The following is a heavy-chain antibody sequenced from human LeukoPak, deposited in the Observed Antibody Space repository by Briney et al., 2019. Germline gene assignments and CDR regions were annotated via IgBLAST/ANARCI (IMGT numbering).Heavy chain of an antibody. CDR1: GGSISSYY. J-gene: IGHJ4*02. CDR3: ARRAGAYSHPYDY. D-gene: IGHD4/OR15-4a*01. V-gene: IGHV4-59*01. Sequence: SETLSLTCTVSGGSISSYYWSWIRQPPGKGLEWIAYIYYTGSTNYNSSLKSRVTISVDTSKNQFSLNLSSVTAADTAMYYCARRAGAYSHPYDYWGQGTLVTVS. CDR2: IYYTGST.